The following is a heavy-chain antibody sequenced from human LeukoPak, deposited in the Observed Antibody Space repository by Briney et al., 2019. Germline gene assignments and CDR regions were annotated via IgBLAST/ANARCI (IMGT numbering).Heavy chain of an antibody. Sequence: GGSLRLSCAASGFTVSSNYMSWVRQAPGKGLEWVSVIYSGGSTYYADSVKGRFTISRDNSKNTLYLQMNSLRAEDTAVYYCAREKIDSSGYFRTGAFDIWGQGTMVTVSS. J-gene: IGHJ3*02. CDR1: GFTVSSNY. CDR2: IYSGGST. CDR3: AREKIDSSGYFRTGAFDI. V-gene: IGHV3-53*01. D-gene: IGHD3-22*01.